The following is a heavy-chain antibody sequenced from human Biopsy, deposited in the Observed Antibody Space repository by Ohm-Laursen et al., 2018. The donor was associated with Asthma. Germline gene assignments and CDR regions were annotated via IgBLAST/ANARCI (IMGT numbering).Heavy chain of an antibody. V-gene: IGHV3-30*01. J-gene: IGHJ3*02. D-gene: IGHD1-1*01. Sequence: SLRLSCAAFGFSFSNLAIHWVRQAPGKGLEWVGVISKDASTQDYADSVKGRFTMARDNSKNTLDLQMNSLREEDTAVYYCVRDGTDDAFDIWGQGTVVSVSS. CDR3: VRDGTDDAFDI. CDR1: GFSFSNLA. CDR2: ISKDASTQ.